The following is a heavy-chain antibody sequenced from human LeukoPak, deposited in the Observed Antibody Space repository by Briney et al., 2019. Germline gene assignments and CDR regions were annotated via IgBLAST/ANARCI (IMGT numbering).Heavy chain of an antibody. D-gene: IGHD6-25*01. V-gene: IGHV1-46*01. CDR3: ARDLSGFDY. CDR2: INPSGGSK. J-gene: IGHJ4*02. Sequence: GASVKVSCKASGYTFTSYGISWVRQAPGQGLEWMGVINPSGGSKSYAQKFQGRVTMTRDTSTSTAYMELSSLRSEDTAVYYCARDLSGFDYWGQGTLVTVSS. CDR1: GYTFTSYG.